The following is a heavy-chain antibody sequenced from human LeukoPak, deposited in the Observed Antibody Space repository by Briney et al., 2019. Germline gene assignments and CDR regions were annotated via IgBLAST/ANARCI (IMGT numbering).Heavy chain of an antibody. D-gene: IGHD3-9*01. CDR1: GGSFSGYY. Sequence: SETLSLTCAVYGGSFSGYYWSWIRQPPGKGLEWIGEINHSGSTNYNPSLKSRVTISVDTSKNQFSLELSSVTAADTAVYYCARERPSYYDILTGYYPRSLPYYFDYWGQGTLVTVSS. J-gene: IGHJ4*02. CDR2: INHSGST. V-gene: IGHV4-34*01. CDR3: ARERPSYYDILTGYYPRSLPYYFDY.